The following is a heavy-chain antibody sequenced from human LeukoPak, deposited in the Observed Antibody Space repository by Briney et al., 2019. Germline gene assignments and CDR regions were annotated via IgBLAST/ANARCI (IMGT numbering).Heavy chain of an antibody. CDR2: ISGSGGST. CDR3: AKDWGYCSGSSCYSEGWFDP. J-gene: IGHJ5*02. V-gene: IGHV3-23*01. Sequence: GGSLRLSCAASGFTFSSYAMSWVRQAPGKGLEWVSAISGSGGSTYYADSVKGRFTISRENSKNTLYLQMNSLRAEDTAVYYCAKDWGYCSGSSCYSEGWFDPWGQGTLVTVSS. CDR1: GFTFSSYA. D-gene: IGHD2-15*01.